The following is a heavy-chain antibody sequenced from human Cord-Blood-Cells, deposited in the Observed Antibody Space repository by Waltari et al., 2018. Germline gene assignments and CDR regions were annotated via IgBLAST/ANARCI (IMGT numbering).Heavy chain of an antibody. CDR1: GGSISSSSYS. V-gene: IGHV4-39*01. Sequence: QLQLQESGPGLVKPSETLSLTCTVSGGSISSSSYSWGWIRQPPGKGLEWIGSIYYSGSTYYNPSLKSRVTISVDTSKIQFSLKLSSVTAADTAVYYCARYRDIVVVPAAFDYWGQGTLVTVSS. CDR2: IYYSGST. CDR3: ARYRDIVVVPAAFDY. J-gene: IGHJ4*02. D-gene: IGHD2-2*01.